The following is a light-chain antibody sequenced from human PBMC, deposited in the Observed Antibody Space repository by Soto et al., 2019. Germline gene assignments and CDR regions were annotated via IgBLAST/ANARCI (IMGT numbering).Light chain of an antibody. CDR3: SSYAGSNTHVV. Sequence: QSALTQPPSASGSPGQSGTISCTGTSSDVGGYNYVSWYQQHPGKAPKLMIYEVSKRPSGVPARFSGSKSGNTASLTVSGLQAEDEADYYCSSYAGSNTHVVFGGGTKVTVL. J-gene: IGLJ2*01. V-gene: IGLV2-8*01. CDR2: EVS. CDR1: SSDVGGYNY.